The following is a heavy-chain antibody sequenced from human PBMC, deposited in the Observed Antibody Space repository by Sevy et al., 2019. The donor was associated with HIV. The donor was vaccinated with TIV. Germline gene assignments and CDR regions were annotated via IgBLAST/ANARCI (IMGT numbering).Heavy chain of an antibody. CDR2: IYYSGST. CDR3: ARVFPGYSSGWYYFDY. D-gene: IGHD6-19*01. CDR1: GGSISSYY. V-gene: IGHV4-59*01. J-gene: IGHJ4*02. Sequence: SETLSLTCTVSGGSISSYYWSWIRQPPGKGLEWIGYIYYSGSTNYNPSLKSPVTISVDTSKNQFSLKLSSVTAADTAVYYCARVFPGYSSGWYYFDYWGQGTLVTVSS.